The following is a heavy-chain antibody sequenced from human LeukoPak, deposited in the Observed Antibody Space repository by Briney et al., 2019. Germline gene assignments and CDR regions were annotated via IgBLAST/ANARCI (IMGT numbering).Heavy chain of an antibody. V-gene: IGHV1-46*01. CDR3: ARDSSLSSFDY. D-gene: IGHD6-6*01. J-gene: IGHJ4*02. Sequence: GSVKVSCKASGYTFTTYYIHWVRQAPGQGLEWMGIINPSGGSATYAQKFQGRVTMTRDTSTSTVYMELSSLRSEDTAVYYCARDSSLSSFDYWGQGTLVTVSS. CDR1: GYTFTTYY. CDR2: INPSGGSA.